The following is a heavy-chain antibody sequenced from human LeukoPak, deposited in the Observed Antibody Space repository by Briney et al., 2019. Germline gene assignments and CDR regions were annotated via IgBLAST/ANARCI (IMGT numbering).Heavy chain of an antibody. Sequence: PGGSLRLSCAASGFTFSSYWMSWVRQAPGKGLEWVANIKQDGSEKYYVDSVKGRFTISRDNAKNSLYLQMNSLRAEDTAVYYCARDPWLRLGGYLDYWGQGTLVTVSS. D-gene: IGHD5-12*01. V-gene: IGHV3-7*01. CDR1: GFTFSSYW. CDR2: IKQDGSEK. J-gene: IGHJ4*02. CDR3: ARDPWLRLGGYLDY.